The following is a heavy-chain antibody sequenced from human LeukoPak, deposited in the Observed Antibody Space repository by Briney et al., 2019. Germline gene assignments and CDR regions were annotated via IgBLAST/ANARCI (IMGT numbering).Heavy chain of an antibody. CDR1: GLTVSSYA. D-gene: IGHD3-10*01. V-gene: IGHV3-23*01. Sequence: GGSLRLSCGASGLTVSSYAMSWVRQAPGKGLEWVSTIIGSTANTYHPDSVKGRFPLSSEDSKNTVYLQMNSLRAEDATVYSCAKYTSGTSYRGLDQWGHGTLVTVSS. J-gene: IGHJ4*01. CDR3: AKYTSGTSYRGLDQ. CDR2: IIGSTANT.